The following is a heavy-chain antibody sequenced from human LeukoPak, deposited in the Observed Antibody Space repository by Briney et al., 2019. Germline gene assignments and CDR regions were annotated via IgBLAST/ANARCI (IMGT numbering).Heavy chain of an antibody. J-gene: IGHJ4*02. D-gene: IGHD3-3*01. CDR1: GFTFSSYS. V-gene: IGHV3-21*01. CDR2: ISSSSSYI. CDR3: ARDPSVGVTIFGVVSSD. Sequence: GGSLRLSCAASGFTFSSYSMYWVRQAPGKGLEWVSSISSSSSYIYYADSVKGRFTISRDNAKDSLYLQMNSLRAEDTAVYYCARDPSVGVTIFGVVSSDWGQGTLVTVSS.